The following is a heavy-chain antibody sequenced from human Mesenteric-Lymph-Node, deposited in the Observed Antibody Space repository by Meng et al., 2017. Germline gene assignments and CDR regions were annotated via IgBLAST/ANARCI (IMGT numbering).Heavy chain of an antibody. CDR2: TSHSGST. CDR3: ASSDYYRSDY. Sequence: QVQLPESGPGQGNPSETLVLTCAGSGGSSSRSDWWSWVRQPPGKGLEWIGETSHSGSTNYSPSLKSRVTISLDKSKNQLSLKLNSVTAADTAVYYCASSDYYRSDYWGQGTLVTVSS. V-gene: IGHV4-4*02. CDR1: GGSSSRSDW. D-gene: IGHD3-22*01. J-gene: IGHJ4*02.